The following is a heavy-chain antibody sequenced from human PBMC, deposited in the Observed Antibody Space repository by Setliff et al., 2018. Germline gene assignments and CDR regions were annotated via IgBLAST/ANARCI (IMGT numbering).Heavy chain of an antibody. CDR3: AKGESRWLAPGDAFDI. CDR1: GGTFSSYA. V-gene: IGHV1-69*05. CDR2: IIPIFGNT. D-gene: IGHD6-19*01. Sequence: SVKVSCKASGGTFSSYAISWVRQAPGQGLEWMGGIIPIFGNTKYSQKFQGRVTITRDTSASTAYMELSSLRSEDTAVYYCAKGESRWLAPGDAFDIWGQGTMVTVSS. J-gene: IGHJ3*02.